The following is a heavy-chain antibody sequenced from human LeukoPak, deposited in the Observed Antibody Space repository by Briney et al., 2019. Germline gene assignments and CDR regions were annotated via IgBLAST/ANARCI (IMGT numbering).Heavy chain of an antibody. Sequence: GGSLRLSCAASGFTFSSYAMHWVRQAPGKGLEYVSAISSNGGSTYYANSVKGRFTISRDNSKNTLYLQMGSLRAEDMAVYYCASLYGDYVRGAFDIWGQGTMVTVSS. J-gene: IGHJ3*02. CDR1: GFTFSSYA. V-gene: IGHV3-64*01. CDR2: ISSNGGST. CDR3: ASLYGDYVRGAFDI. D-gene: IGHD4-17*01.